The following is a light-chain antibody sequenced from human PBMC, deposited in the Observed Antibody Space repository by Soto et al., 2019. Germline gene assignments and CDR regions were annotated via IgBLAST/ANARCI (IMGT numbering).Light chain of an antibody. J-gene: IGKJ2*01. Sequence: EMVMTQSPATLSVSPGERATLSCRASQSVSSNLAWYQQKPGQAPRLLIYAASTMATGIPARFSGSGSGTEFTLTISSLQSEDFAVYYCQQYNKWPYTFGQGTKLEIK. CDR2: AAS. CDR1: QSVSSN. CDR3: QQYNKWPYT. V-gene: IGKV3-15*01.